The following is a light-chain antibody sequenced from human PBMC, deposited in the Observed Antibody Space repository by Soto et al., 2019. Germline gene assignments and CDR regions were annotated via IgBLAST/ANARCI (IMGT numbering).Light chain of an antibody. V-gene: IGLV2-14*01. Sequence: QSALTQPASVSGSPGQSITISCTGTSSDVGGYKYVSWYLLHPGKAPKLIIYEVSNRPSGVSNRFSGSKSGNTASLTISGLQAEDEADYYCTSYTSSSSWVFGGGTKLTVL. CDR3: TSYTSSSSWV. CDR2: EVS. CDR1: SSDVGGYKY. J-gene: IGLJ3*02.